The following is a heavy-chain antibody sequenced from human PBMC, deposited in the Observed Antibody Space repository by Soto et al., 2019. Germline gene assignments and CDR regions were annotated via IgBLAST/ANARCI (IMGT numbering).Heavy chain of an antibody. CDR3: ARVSVVVVTAYSIDY. J-gene: IGHJ4*02. V-gene: IGHV1-18*01. Sequence: ASVKVSCKASGYTFTSYGISWVRQAPGQGLEWMGWISAYNGNTNYAQKLQGRVTMTTDTSTSTTYMELRSLRSGDTAVYYCARVSVVVVTAYSIDYWGQGTLVTVSS. CDR1: GYTFTSYG. D-gene: IGHD2-21*02. CDR2: ISAYNGNT.